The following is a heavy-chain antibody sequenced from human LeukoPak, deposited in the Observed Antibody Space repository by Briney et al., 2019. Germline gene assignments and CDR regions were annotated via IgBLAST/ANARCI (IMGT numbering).Heavy chain of an antibody. CDR1: GGSFSGYY. Sequence: SETLSLTCAVYGGSFSGYYWSWIRQPPGEGLEWIGEINHSGTTNYNPSLKSRVTISIDTSRNQFSLKLSSLTAADTGVYYRASSRGYSSSLWYYYMDVWGKGTTVTVSS. D-gene: IGHD6-13*01. J-gene: IGHJ6*03. V-gene: IGHV4-34*01. CDR2: INHSGTT. CDR3: ASSRGYSSSLWYYYMDV.